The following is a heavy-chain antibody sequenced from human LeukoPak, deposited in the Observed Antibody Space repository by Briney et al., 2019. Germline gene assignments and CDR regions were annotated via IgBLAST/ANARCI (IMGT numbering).Heavy chain of an antibody. Sequence: GESLKISCKGSGYSFSSYWIGWVRQMPGKGLEWMGIIYPGDSDARYSPALLGQVTISADKSITTAYLQWSSLGASDTAMYYCARRRIAATLYYFDYWGQGTLVTISS. V-gene: IGHV5-51*01. CDR1: GYSFSSYW. J-gene: IGHJ4*02. CDR3: ARRRIAATLYYFDY. D-gene: IGHD6-13*01. CDR2: IYPGDSDA.